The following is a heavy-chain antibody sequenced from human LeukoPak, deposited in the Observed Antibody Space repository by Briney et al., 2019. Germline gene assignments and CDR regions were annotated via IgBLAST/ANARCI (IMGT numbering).Heavy chain of an antibody. CDR3: AGAGPYSYDSSGYRYFDY. J-gene: IGHJ4*02. D-gene: IGHD3-22*01. CDR2: ISSSSSTI. CDR1: GFTFSSYA. Sequence: PGGSLRLSCAASGFTFSSYAMSWIRQAPGKGLEWVSYISSSSSTIYYADSVKGRFTISRDNAKNSLYLQMNSLRAEDTAVYYCAGAGPYSYDSSGYRYFDYWGQGTLVTVSS. V-gene: IGHV3-48*04.